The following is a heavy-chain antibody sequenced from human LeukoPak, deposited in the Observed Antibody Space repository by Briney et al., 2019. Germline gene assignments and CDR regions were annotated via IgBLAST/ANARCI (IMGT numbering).Heavy chain of an antibody. CDR3: ARAARGGDYAFDY. J-gene: IGHJ4*02. CDR1: GGSISSYY. Sequence: KTSETLSLTCTVSGGSISSYYWSWIRQPPGKGLEWIGYIYYSWSTNYNPSLKSRVTISVDTSKNQFSLKLSSVTAADTAVYYCARAARGGDYAFDYWGQGTLVTVSS. D-gene: IGHD4-17*01. V-gene: IGHV4-59*01. CDR2: IYYSWST.